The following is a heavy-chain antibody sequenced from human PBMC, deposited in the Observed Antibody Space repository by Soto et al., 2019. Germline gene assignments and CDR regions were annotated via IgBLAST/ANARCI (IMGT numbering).Heavy chain of an antibody. V-gene: IGHV1-18*04. CDR1: GYTSADFG. Sequence: XSVKVSCNASGYTSADFGIVWVRQAPGQGLEWMGWVSGNNGASNPAPKVQGRITMTLDTSTGVSYMALRSLRSDDTAIYYCVRDKKYSRVNGNWFDSWGQGTLVTVSS. J-gene: IGHJ5*01. CDR2: VSGNNGAS. CDR3: VRDKKYSRVNGNWFDS. D-gene: IGHD2-15*01.